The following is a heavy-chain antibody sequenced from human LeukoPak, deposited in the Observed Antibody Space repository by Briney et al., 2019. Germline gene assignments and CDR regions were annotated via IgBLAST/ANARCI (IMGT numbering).Heavy chain of an antibody. Sequence: GGSLRLSCAASRFTFSDHYMDWVRQAPGKGLEWVGRTRNRPQSYTTEYAASVEGRFTISRDDSKNLLYLQMNSLKSEDTAVYYCARVAANERWYFDLWGRGTLVTVSS. J-gene: IGHJ2*01. D-gene: IGHD6-25*01. CDR2: TRNRPQSYTT. V-gene: IGHV3-72*01. CDR1: RFTFSDHY. CDR3: ARVAANERWYFDL.